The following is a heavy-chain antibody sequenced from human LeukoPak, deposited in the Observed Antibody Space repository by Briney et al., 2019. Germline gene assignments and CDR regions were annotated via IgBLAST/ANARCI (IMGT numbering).Heavy chain of an antibody. CDR2: IGTTSGAI. V-gene: IGHV3-48*01. D-gene: IGHD2-21*02. J-gene: IGHJ4*02. Sequence: GGSLRLSCAASGFTFSSYAMHWVRQAPGKGLEWVSYIGTTSGAIYYADSVKGRFTISRDSAKNSLYLQMNSLRAEDTAVYYCARFRTWGDKAFDYWGQGTLVTVSS. CDR1: GFTFSSYA. CDR3: ARFRTWGDKAFDY.